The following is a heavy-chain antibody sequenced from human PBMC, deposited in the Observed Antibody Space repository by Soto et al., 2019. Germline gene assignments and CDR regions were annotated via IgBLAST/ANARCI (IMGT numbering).Heavy chain of an antibody. Sequence: EMQLVESGGGLVQPGGSLRLSCAASGFTFSSYWMSWVRQAPGKGLEWVANIKQDGSEKYYVDSVKGRFTISRDNAKNSLYLQMNSLRAEDTAVYYCARERYREGHYDSSGPYAFDIWGQGTMVTVSS. D-gene: IGHD3-22*01. J-gene: IGHJ3*02. CDR1: GFTFSSYW. V-gene: IGHV3-7*01. CDR3: ARERYREGHYDSSGPYAFDI. CDR2: IKQDGSEK.